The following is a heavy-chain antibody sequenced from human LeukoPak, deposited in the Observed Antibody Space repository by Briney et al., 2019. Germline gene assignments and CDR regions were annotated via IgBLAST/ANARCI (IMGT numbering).Heavy chain of an antibody. V-gene: IGHV4-61*01. CDR2: FSYSGST. CDR3: ARGPLDSGYTYFDY. J-gene: IGHJ4*02. CDR1: GGSISGGSYY. D-gene: IGHD5-12*01. Sequence: SETLSLTCTVSGGSISGGSYYWSWIRQPPGKGLEWIGYFSYSGSTNYNPSLKSRVTISVDTSKNQFSLKLSSVTAADTAVYYCARGPLDSGYTYFDYWGQGTLVSVAS.